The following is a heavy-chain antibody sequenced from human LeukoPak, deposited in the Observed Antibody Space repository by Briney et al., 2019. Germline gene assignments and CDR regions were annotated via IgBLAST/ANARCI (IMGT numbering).Heavy chain of an antibody. CDR1: GYTFTAYY. CDR3: ARDQTGDGFDC. CDR2: INPNTGAT. Sequence: ASVKVSCKAPGYTFTAYYMNWVRQAPGQGLEWMGWINPNTGATNYAQKFQGRVTMTRDTSISTAYMELSRLRSDDTAVYYCARDQTGDGFDCWGQGTLVTVSS. V-gene: IGHV1-2*02. D-gene: IGHD7-27*01. J-gene: IGHJ4*02.